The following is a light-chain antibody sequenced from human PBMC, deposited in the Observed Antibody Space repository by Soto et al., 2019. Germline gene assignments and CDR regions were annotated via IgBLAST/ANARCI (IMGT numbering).Light chain of an antibody. CDR3: QTWDYSTVV. CDR1: ELGNKY. CDR2: EDN. Sequence: SYELTQPPSVSVSPGQTASITCSGDELGNKYTSWYQQKSGQSPVAVIYEDNQRPSGIPERFSGSNSGNTATLTISETQAMDEGDYYCQTWDYSTVVFGTGTKLTVL. J-gene: IGLJ1*01. V-gene: IGLV3-1*01.